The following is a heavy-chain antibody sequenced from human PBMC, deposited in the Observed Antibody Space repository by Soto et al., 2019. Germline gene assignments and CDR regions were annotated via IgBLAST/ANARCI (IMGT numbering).Heavy chain of an antibody. CDR2: IYSGGST. D-gene: IGHD3-9*01. Sequence: PGGSLRLSCAASGFTVSSNYMSWVRQAPGKGLEWVSVIYSGGSTYYADSVKGRFTISRDNSKNTLYLQMNSLRAEDTAVYYCAFYYDILTGPGLDSFDIWGQGTMVTVSS. J-gene: IGHJ3*02. CDR1: GFTVSSNY. CDR3: AFYYDILTGPGLDSFDI. V-gene: IGHV3-66*01.